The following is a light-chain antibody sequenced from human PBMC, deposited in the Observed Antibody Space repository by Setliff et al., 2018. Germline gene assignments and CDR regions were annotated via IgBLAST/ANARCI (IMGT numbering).Light chain of an antibody. CDR3: CSYAGSYSYV. V-gene: IGLV2-11*01. CDR1: SSDVGGYNY. J-gene: IGLJ1*01. CDR2: DVS. Sequence: LTQPRSVSGSPGQSVTISCTGTSSDVGGYNYVSWYQQHPGKAPKLMIYDVSKRPSGVPDRFSGSKSGNTASLTISGLQAEDEADYYCCSYAGSYSYVFGTGTKSPS.